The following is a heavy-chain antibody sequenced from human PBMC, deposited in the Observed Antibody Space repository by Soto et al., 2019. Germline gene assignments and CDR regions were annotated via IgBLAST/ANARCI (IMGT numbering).Heavy chain of an antibody. D-gene: IGHD1-1*01. CDR1: GGTFSSYA. J-gene: IGHJ5*02. Sequence: SLKVSCKASGGTFSSYAISWVRQAPGQGLEWMGGIIPIFGTANYAQKFQGRVTITADESTSTAYMELSSLRSEDTAVYYCARDLLERRYNWSDPWGQGTLVNLSS. CDR2: IIPIFGTA. V-gene: IGHV1-69*13. CDR3: ARDLLERRYNWSDP.